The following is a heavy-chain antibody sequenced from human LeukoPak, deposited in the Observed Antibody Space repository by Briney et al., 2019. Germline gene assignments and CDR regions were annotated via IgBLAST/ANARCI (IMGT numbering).Heavy chain of an antibody. CDR3: ARETGYSSFYDY. Sequence: GGSLRLSCAASGFTFSSYEMNWVRQAPGKGLEWVSTISGSGTSTYYADSVKGRFTISRDNSKNTLYLQMNSLRAEDTAVYYCARETGYSSFYDYWGQGTLVTVSS. J-gene: IGHJ4*02. CDR1: GFTFSSYE. D-gene: IGHD6-19*01. V-gene: IGHV3-23*01. CDR2: ISGSGTST.